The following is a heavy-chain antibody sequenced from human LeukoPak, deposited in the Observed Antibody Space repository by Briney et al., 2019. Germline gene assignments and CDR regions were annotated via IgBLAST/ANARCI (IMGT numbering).Heavy chain of an antibody. V-gene: IGHV1-69*05. CDR3: SSSSWYGGATVTTFDY. D-gene: IGHD6-13*01. CDR2: IIPIFGTA. J-gene: IGHJ4*02. Sequence: ASVKVSCKASGGTFSSYAISWVRQAPGQGLEWMGGIIPIFGTANYAQKFQGRVTITTDESTSTAYMELSSLRSEDTAVYYCSSSSWYGGATVTTFDYWGQGTLVTVSS. CDR1: GGTFSSYA.